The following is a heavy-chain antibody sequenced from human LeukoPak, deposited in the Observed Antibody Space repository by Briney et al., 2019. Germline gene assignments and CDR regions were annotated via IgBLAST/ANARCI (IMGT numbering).Heavy chain of an antibody. CDR2: IIPMFGTA. Sequence: ASVKVSCKASGGTFTSYATSWVRQAPGQGLEWMGRIIPMFGTANYAQKFQGRITITTDESTSTAYMELSSLRSEDTAVYYCATGVYGGDYDWFDPWGQGTLVTVSS. J-gene: IGHJ5*02. CDR3: ATGVYGGDYDWFDP. D-gene: IGHD4-23*01. CDR1: GGTFTSYA. V-gene: IGHV1-69*05.